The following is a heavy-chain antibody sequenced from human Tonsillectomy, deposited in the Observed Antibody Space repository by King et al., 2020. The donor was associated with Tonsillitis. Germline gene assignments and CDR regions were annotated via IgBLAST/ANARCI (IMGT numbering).Heavy chain of an antibody. CDR3: ATQAPITIFGTYGMDV. CDR1: GFTFSSYI. CDR2: ISSTGTYI. J-gene: IGHJ6*02. D-gene: IGHD3-3*01. V-gene: IGHV3-21*01. Sequence: VQLVESGGGLVKPGGSLRLSCAASGFTFSSYIMNWVRQAPGKGLEWVSSISSTGTYIYYADSVKGRFTISRDNAKNSLFLQMNSLRAEDTAVYYCATQAPITIFGTYGMDVWGQGTTVTVAS.